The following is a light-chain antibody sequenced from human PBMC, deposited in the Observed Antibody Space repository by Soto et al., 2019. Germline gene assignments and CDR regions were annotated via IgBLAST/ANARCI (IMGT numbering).Light chain of an antibody. Sequence: QSVLTQPPSVSGAPGQRVTISCTGSSSNIGAGYDVHWYQQLPGTAPKLLIYGNSNRPSRVPDRFSGSKSGTSASLAITGLQAEDEADYDCQSYDSSLSGYVFGTGTKLTVL. CDR2: GNS. CDR3: QSYDSSLSGYV. J-gene: IGLJ1*01. V-gene: IGLV1-40*01. CDR1: SSNIGAGYD.